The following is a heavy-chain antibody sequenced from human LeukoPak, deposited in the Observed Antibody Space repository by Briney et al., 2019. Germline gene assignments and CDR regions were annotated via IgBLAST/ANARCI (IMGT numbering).Heavy chain of an antibody. J-gene: IGHJ2*01. CDR1: GGSISSYY. D-gene: IGHD4-17*01. CDR2: IFYSGST. CDR3: ARDPAVTTVWYFDL. Sequence: SETLSLTCTASGGSISSYYWSWIRQPPGKGLEWIGYIFYSGSTNYNPPLKSRVTISVDTSKNQFSVKLSSVTAADTAVYYCARDPAVTTVWYFDLWGRGTLVTVSS. V-gene: IGHV4-59*01.